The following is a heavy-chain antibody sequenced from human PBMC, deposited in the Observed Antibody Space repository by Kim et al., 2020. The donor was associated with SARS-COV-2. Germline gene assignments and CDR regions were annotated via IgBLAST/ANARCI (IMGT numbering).Heavy chain of an antibody. CDR3: ASPAVRGGPYAFDI. J-gene: IGHJ3*02. V-gene: IGHV5-51*01. D-gene: IGHD3-10*01. Sequence: SPSFQGQVTISADKSISTAYLQWSSLKASDTAMYYCASPAVRGGPYAFDIWGQGTMVTVSS.